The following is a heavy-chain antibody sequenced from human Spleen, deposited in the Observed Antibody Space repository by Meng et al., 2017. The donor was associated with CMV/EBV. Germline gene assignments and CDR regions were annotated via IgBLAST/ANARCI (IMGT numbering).Heavy chain of an antibody. V-gene: IGHV4-39*01. J-gene: IGHJ4*02. CDR3: ARVERLVRVIDY. D-gene: IGHD2-2*01. CDR2: VYYTEST. Sequence: SGSGASLTSSPHDWGWIRQRQGKGLGWMGCVYYTESTYYAPSLKSRVTVSVDTSKNQFSLRVNSATAADTGLYYCARVERLVRVIDYWGQGSLVTVSS. CDR1: GASLTSSPHD.